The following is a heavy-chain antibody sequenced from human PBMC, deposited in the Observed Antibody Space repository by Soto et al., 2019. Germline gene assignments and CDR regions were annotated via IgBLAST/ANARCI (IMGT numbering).Heavy chain of an antibody. Sequence: GGSLRLSCAASGFTFSSYGMHWVRQAPGKGLEWVAVIWYDGSNKYYADSVKGRFTISRDNSKNTLYLQMNSLRAEDTAVYYCARDLIKVVVTQIYPYYYYYGMDVWGQGTTVTVSS. V-gene: IGHV3-33*01. CDR2: IWYDGSNK. D-gene: IGHD3-22*01. CDR1: GFTFSSYG. J-gene: IGHJ6*02. CDR3: ARDLIKVVVTQIYPYYYYYGMDV.